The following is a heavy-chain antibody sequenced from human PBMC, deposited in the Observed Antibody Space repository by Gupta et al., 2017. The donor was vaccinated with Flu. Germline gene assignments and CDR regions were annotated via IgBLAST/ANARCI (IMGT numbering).Heavy chain of an antibody. J-gene: IGHJ5*02. CDR3: ARGGYCSSTSCYTRFDP. D-gene: IGHD2-2*02. CDR1: GYTFTGYY. Sequence: QVQLVQSGAEVKKPGASVKVSCKASGYTFTGYYMHWVRQAPGQGLEWMGWINPNRGGTNYAQKFQGRVTMTRDTSISTAYMELSRLRSDDTAVYYCARGGYCSSTSCYTRFDPWGQGTLVTVSS. CDR2: INPNRGGT. V-gene: IGHV1-2*02.